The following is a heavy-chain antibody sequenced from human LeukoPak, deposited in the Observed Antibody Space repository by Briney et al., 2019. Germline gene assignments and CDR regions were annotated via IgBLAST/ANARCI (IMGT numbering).Heavy chain of an antibody. J-gene: IGHJ4*02. CDR2: IIPILGIA. D-gene: IGHD2-15*01. CDR3: ARGAYRCSGGSCSHY. Sequence: ASVKVSCKASGGTFSSYAISWVRQAPGQGLEWMGRIIPILGIANYAQKFQGRVTITVDKSTSTAYMELSSLRSEDTAVYYCARGAYRCSGGSCSHYWGQGTLVTVSS. V-gene: IGHV1-69*04. CDR1: GGTFSSYA.